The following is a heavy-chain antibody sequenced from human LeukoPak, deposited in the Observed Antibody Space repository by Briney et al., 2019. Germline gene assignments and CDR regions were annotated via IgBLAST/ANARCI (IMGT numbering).Heavy chain of an antibody. D-gene: IGHD3-10*01. V-gene: IGHV4-59*01. Sequence: SETLSLTCTVSGGSISSYYWSWIRQPPGKGLEWIGYIYYSGNTKYNPSLKSRVTISVDTSKNQISLKLNSVTAADTAVYYCARAFSGSGSYYSEMLYYYYYMDVWGKGTTVTISS. CDR2: IYYSGNT. CDR1: GGSISSYY. CDR3: ARAFSGSGSYYSEMLYYYYYMDV. J-gene: IGHJ6*03.